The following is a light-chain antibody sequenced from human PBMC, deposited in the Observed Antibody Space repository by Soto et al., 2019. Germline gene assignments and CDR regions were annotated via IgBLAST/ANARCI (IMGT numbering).Light chain of an antibody. CDR2: AAS. CDR3: QQSYSTPRGFT. J-gene: IGKJ3*01. Sequence: DIQMTQSPSSLSASVGDRVTITCRASQSISSYLNWYQQKPGKATKLLISAASSLQSGVPSRFSGGGSGTDFTLTISSLQPEDFATYYCQQSYSTPRGFTFGPGTKVDIK. CDR1: QSISSY. V-gene: IGKV1-39*01.